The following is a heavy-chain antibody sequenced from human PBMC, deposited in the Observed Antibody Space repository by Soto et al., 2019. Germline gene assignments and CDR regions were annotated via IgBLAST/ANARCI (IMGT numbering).Heavy chain of an antibody. CDR2: INHSGST. Sequence: QVQLQQWGAGLLKPSETLSLTCAVYGGSFSGYYWSWNRQPPGKGLEWIGEINHSGSTNYNPSLKSRVTISVDTSKNQFSLKLSSVTAADTAVYYCVWGYCGGDCYQLAEYFQHWGQGTLVTVSS. V-gene: IGHV4-34*01. CDR1: GGSFSGYY. D-gene: IGHD2-21*02. J-gene: IGHJ1*01. CDR3: VWGYCGGDCYQLAEYFQH.